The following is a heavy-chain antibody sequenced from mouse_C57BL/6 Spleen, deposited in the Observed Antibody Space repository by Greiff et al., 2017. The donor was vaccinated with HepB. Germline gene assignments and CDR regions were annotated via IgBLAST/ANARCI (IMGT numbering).Heavy chain of an antibody. CDR2: IYPGDGDT. CDR3: ASPPAGSSYDYFDY. J-gene: IGHJ2*01. D-gene: IGHD1-1*01. V-gene: IGHV1-82*01. CDR1: GYAFSSSW. Sequence: QVQLKESGPELVKPGASVKISCKASGYAFSSSWMNWVKQRPGKGLEWIGRIYPGDGDTNYNGKFKGKATLTADKSSSTAYMQLSSLTSEDSAVYFCASPPAGSSYDYFDYWGQGTTLTVSS.